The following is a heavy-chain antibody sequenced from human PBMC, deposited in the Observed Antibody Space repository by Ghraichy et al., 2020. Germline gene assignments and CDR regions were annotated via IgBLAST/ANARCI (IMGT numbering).Heavy chain of an antibody. CDR1: GFTFSSYS. D-gene: IGHD3-22*01. J-gene: IGHJ4*02. Sequence: GGSQRLSCAASGFTFSSYSMNWVRQAPGKGLEWVSYISSSSSTIYYADSVKGRFTISRDNAKNSLYLQMNSLRAEDTAVYYCARAHYYYQLYYFDYWGQGTLVTVSS. CDR2: ISSSSSTI. CDR3: ARAHYYYQLYYFDY. V-gene: IGHV3-48*01.